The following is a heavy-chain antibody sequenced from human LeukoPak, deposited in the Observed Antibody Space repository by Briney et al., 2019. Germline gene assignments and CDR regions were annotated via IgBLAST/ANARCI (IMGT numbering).Heavy chain of an antibody. Sequence: SEALSLTCNVSGCSVRRYYWRWIRQPPGKGLEWVAYIYYNGITRYNPSLESRVPISVDRPRNQLAQNLNSGTAADTAVYYCARHDAIADGQNAFDLWGQGTKVTVSS. CDR1: GCSVRRYY. D-gene: IGHD5-24*01. V-gene: IGHV4-59*08. CDR3: ARHDAIADGQNAFDL. CDR2: IYYNGIT. J-gene: IGHJ3*01.